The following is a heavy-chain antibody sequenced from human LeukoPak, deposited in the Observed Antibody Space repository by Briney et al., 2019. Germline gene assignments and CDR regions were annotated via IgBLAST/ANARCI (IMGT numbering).Heavy chain of an antibody. J-gene: IGHJ4*02. Sequence: ASVKVFCKASGYSFTSNYIHWVRQAPGQGLEWMGMIYPRDGSTSYAQKFQGRVTVTRDTSTSTVHMELSGLGSEDTAVYYCARDQEAFDYWGQGTLVTVSS. CDR1: GYSFTSNY. V-gene: IGHV1-46*01. CDR2: IYPRDGST. CDR3: ARDQEAFDY.